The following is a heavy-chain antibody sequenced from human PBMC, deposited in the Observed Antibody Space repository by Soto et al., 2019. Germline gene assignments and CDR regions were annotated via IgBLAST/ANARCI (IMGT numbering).Heavy chain of an antibody. D-gene: IGHD3-16*01. J-gene: IGHJ4*02. Sequence: PSETLSLTCTVSGRSISSYYWSWIRQPPGKGLEWIGYIYYSGSTNSNPSLKSRVTISVDTSKNQFSLKLSSVTAADTAVYYCARRWGWYFDYWGQGTLVTVSS. CDR2: IYYSGST. V-gene: IGHV4-59*08. CDR3: ARRWGWYFDY. CDR1: GRSISSYY.